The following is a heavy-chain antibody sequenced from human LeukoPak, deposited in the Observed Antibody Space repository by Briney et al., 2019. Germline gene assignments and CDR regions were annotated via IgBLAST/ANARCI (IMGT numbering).Heavy chain of an antibody. CDR3: ASTPPRGYYDSSGYNDY. V-gene: IGHV4-59*12. J-gene: IGHJ4*02. CDR2: IYYSGST. Sequence: PSETLSLTCTVSGGSISSYYWSWIRQPPGKGLEWIGYIYYSGSTNYNPSLKSRVTISVDTSKNQFSLKLSSVTAADTAVYYCASTPPRGYYDSSGYNDYWGQGTLVTVSS. D-gene: IGHD3-22*01. CDR1: GGSISSYY.